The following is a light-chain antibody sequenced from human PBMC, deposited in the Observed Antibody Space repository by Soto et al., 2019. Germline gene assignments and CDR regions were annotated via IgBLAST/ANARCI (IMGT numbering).Light chain of an antibody. CDR2: NAF. V-gene: IGLV2-14*03. Sequence: QSALTQPASVSGSPGQSITISCTGTTSDVGGYNFVSWYQHHPGKAPKLMIYNAFDRPSGVSNRFSGSKSGNTASLTISGLQAADEAHYYCSSYTRGRVVFGGGTKVTVL. CDR1: TSDVGGYNF. J-gene: IGLJ2*01. CDR3: SSYTRGRVV.